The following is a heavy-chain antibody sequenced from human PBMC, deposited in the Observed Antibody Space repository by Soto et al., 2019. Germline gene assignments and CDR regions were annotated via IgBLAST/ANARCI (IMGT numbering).Heavy chain of an antibody. CDR3: AREPYSYGINYYYYGMDV. J-gene: IGHJ6*02. CDR1: GFTFSDYY. Sequence: GGSLRLSCAASGFTFSDYYMSWIRQAPGKGLEWVSYISSSGSTIYYADSVKGRFTISRDNAKNSLYLQMNSLRAEDTAVYYCAREPYSYGINYYYYGMDVWGQGTTVTVSS. CDR2: ISSSGSTI. V-gene: IGHV3-11*01. D-gene: IGHD5-18*01.